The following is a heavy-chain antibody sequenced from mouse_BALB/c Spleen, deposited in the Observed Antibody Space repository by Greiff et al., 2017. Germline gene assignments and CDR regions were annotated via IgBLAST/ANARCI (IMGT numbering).Heavy chain of an antibody. CDR1: GFNIKDTY. CDR2: IDPANGNT. D-gene: IGHD4-1*01. Sequence: EVKLMESGAELVKPGASVKLSCTASGFNIKDTYMHWVKQRPEQGLEWIGRIDPANGNTKYDPKFQGKATITADTSSNTAYLQLSSLTSEDTAVYYCASSGTGFAYWGQGTLVTVSA. CDR3: ASSGTGFAY. J-gene: IGHJ3*01. V-gene: IGHV14-3*02.